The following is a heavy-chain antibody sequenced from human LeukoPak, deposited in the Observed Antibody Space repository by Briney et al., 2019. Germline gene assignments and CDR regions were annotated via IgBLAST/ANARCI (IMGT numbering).Heavy chain of an antibody. V-gene: IGHV3-7*03. CDR3: AKTLPGEIRGAES. CDR1: GFTFSSYW. D-gene: IGHD3-10*01. Sequence: GGSLRLSCAASGFTFSSYWMSWVRQAPGKGLEWVANIKQDGSEKYYVDSVKGRFTISRDNAKNSLYLQMNSLRAEDTAVYYCAKTLPGEIRGAESWGQGTLVTVSS. CDR2: IKQDGSEK. J-gene: IGHJ5*02.